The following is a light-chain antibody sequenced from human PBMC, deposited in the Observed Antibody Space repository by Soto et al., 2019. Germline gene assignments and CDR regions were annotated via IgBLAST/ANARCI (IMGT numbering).Light chain of an antibody. J-gene: IGKJ2*01. CDR2: DAS. CDR3: QQYNSYSPRT. CDR1: QSISSW. Sequence: DIQMTQSPSTLSASVGDRVTITCRASQSISSWLAWYQQKPEKAPKLLIYDASSLESGDPSRFSGSGSGTEFTLTISCRQPDDFAAYYCQQYNSYSPRTFGQGTKLEIK. V-gene: IGKV1-5*01.